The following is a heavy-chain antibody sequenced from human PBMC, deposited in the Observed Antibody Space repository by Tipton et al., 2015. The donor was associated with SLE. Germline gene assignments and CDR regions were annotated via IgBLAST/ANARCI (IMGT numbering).Heavy chain of an antibody. CDR1: GFTFSSYG. D-gene: IGHD3-9*01. CDR2: ISYDGSNK. Sequence: SLRLSCAASGFTFSSYGMHWVRQAPGKGLEWVAVISYDGSNKYYADSVKGRFTISRDNSKNTLYLQMNSLRAEDTAVYYCARDRYYDILTGYYIRPTYWGQGTLVTVSS. V-gene: IGHV3-30*03. CDR3: ARDRYYDILTGYYIRPTY. J-gene: IGHJ4*02.